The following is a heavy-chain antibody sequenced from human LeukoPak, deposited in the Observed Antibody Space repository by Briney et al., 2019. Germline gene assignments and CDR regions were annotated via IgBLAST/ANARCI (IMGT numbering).Heavy chain of an antibody. CDR1: GFTFSSYA. CDR2: ISGSGGST. D-gene: IGHD3-10*01. J-gene: IGHJ3*02. Sequence: SGGSLRLSCAAPGFTFSSYAMSWVRQAPGKGLEWVSAISGSGGSTYYADSVKGRFTISRDNSKNTLYLQMNSLRAEDTAVYYCAKDLLLWFGELGAFDIWGQGTMVTVSS. V-gene: IGHV3-23*01. CDR3: AKDLLLWFGELGAFDI.